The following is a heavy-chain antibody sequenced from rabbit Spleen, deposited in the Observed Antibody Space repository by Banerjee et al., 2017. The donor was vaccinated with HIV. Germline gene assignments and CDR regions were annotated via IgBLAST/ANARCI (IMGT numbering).Heavy chain of an antibody. CDR1: EFTLSSYY. CDR3: ARDGAGGSYFAL. J-gene: IGHJ4*01. V-gene: IGHV1S7*01. CDR2: IDPVFGIT. Sequence: QLEESAGGLVQPGGSLKLSCKASEFTLSSYYMNWVRQAPGKGLEWIGYIDPVFGITYYANWVNGRFSISRENAQNTVFLQMTSLTAADTATYFCARDGAGGSYFALWGPGTLVTVS. D-gene: IGHD8-1*01.